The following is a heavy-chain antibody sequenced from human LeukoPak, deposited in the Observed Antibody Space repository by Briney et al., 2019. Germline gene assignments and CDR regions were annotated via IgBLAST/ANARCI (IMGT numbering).Heavy chain of an antibody. D-gene: IGHD6-19*01. CDR1: GFTFSKYW. V-gene: IGHV3-74*01. Sequence: PGGSLRLSCAASGFTFSKYWMLWVRQAPGQGLERVSRINTDGTVTTYADSVKGRFTVSRDNADNTMFLQMNSVRDEDTAVYYCATKQWLAPPPDSWGQGTPVTVSS. J-gene: IGHJ4*02. CDR2: INTDGTVT. CDR3: ATKQWLAPPPDS.